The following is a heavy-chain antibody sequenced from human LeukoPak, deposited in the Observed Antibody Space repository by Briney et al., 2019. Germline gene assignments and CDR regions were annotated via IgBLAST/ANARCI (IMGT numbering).Heavy chain of an antibody. CDR1: GFTFSSYA. V-gene: IGHV3-23*01. Sequence: GGSLRLSCAASGFTFSSYAMSWVRQAPGKGLEWVSGISGGGVRTYYADSVKGRFTISRDISKNTLYLQLNSLRAEDTAIYYCAKTRVARSNGWYETGFDYWGQGTLVTVSS. CDR2: ISGGGVRT. J-gene: IGHJ4*02. CDR3: AKTRVARSNGWYETGFDY. D-gene: IGHD6-19*01.